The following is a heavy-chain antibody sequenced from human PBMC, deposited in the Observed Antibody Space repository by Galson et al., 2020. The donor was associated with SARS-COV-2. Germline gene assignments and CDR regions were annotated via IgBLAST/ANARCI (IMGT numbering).Heavy chain of an antibody. CDR3: AQDQGYYDNSGYTGYFDY. V-gene: IGHV3-30*18. J-gene: IGHJ4*02. D-gene: IGHD3-22*01. Sequence: GGSLRLSCADSGFMFSNYGMHWVRQAPGKGLEWVAVISDDGSNRYYADSVKGRFTISRDNSKNTLYLQMNSLRAEDTAVYYCAQDQGYYDNSGYTGYFDYWGQGTLVTVSP. CDR2: ISDDGSNR. CDR1: GFMFSNYG.